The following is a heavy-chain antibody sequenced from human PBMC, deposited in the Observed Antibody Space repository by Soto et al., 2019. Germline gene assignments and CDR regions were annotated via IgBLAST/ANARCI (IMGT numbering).Heavy chain of an antibody. CDR1: DRSGSSGRYY. V-gene: IGHV4-61*01. Sequence: SETLSLTCTVSDRSGSSGRYYWSWLRQHPGKGLEWIGYIYYSGSTYYNPTHKSRGTISVDTSKNQYSRKLSYVIAADTAVYYCARFRYDSRGRSSFDCRGKGTLVTVSS. CDR3: ARFRYDSRGRSSFDC. D-gene: IGHD3-22*01. J-gene: IGHJ4*02. CDR2: IYYSGST.